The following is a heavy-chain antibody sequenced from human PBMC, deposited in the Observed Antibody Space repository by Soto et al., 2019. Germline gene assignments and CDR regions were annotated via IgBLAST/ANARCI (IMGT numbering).Heavy chain of an antibody. CDR2: IYYSGST. D-gene: IGHD2-15*01. Sequence: SETLSLTCTVSGGSISSSDYYWSWIRQPPGKGLEWIGYIYYSGSTYYNPSLKSRITISVDTSNIQFSLKLSSVTAADTAVYYCARGPGYCRISYWGQGTLVTVSS. J-gene: IGHJ4*02. CDR1: GGSISSSDYY. V-gene: IGHV4-30-4*01. CDR3: ARGPGYCRISY.